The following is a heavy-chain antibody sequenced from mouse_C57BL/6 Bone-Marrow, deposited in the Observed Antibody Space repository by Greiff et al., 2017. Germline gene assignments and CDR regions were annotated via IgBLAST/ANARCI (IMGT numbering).Heavy chain of an antibody. V-gene: IGHV1-15*01. CDR1: GYTFTDYE. D-gene: IGHD1-1*01. Sequence: QVQLQQSGAELVRPGASVTLSCKASGYTFTDYEMHWVKQTPVHGLEWIGAIDPETGGTAYNQKFKGKAILTADKSSSTAYMELRSLTSEDSAVYYCTRTYCYGSSPYFDYGGQGTTLTVSS. CDR2: IDPETGGT. J-gene: IGHJ2*01. CDR3: TRTYCYGSSPYFDY.